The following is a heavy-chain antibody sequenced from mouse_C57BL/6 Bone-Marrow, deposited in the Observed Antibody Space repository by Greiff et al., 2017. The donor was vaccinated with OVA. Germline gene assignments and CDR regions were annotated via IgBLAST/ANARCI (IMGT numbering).Heavy chain of an antibody. CDR1: GFSLTSYA. CDR2: IWTGGGT. D-gene: IGHD2-4*01. Sequence: VKLMESGPGLVAPSQSLSITCTVSGFSLTSYAISWVRQPPGKGLEWLGVIWTGGGTNYNSALKSRLSISKDNSKSQVFLKMNSLQTDDTARYYCAIVYYDYYYAMDYWGQGTSVTVSS. CDR3: AIVYYDYYYAMDY. J-gene: IGHJ4*01. V-gene: IGHV2-9-1*01.